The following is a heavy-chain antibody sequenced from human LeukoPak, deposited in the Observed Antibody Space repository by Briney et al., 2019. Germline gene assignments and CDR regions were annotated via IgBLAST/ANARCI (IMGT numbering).Heavy chain of an antibody. J-gene: IGHJ4*02. V-gene: IGHV1-3*01. CDR1: GYTFTSYA. CDR2: INAGNGNT. Sequence: ASVKVSCKASGYTFTSYAMHWVRRAPGQRLEWMGWINAGNGNTKYSQKFQGRVTITRDTSASTAYMELSSLRSEDTAVYYCARDYYGSGSSYLSYYFDYWGQGTLVTVSS. D-gene: IGHD3-10*01. CDR3: ARDYYGSGSSYLSYYFDY.